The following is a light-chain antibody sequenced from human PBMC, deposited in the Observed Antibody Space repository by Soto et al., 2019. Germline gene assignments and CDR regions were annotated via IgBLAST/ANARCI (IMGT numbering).Light chain of an antibody. CDR2: QDT. J-gene: IGLJ2*01. Sequence: SYELTQPPSVSVSPGQTASITCSGDKLGDKYACWYQQKPGQSPVLVIYQDTKRPSGIPERFFGSNSGNTATLTISGTQAMDEADYSCQAWDSSTVVFGGGTKLPAL. CDR3: QAWDSSTVV. V-gene: IGLV3-1*01. CDR1: KLGDKY.